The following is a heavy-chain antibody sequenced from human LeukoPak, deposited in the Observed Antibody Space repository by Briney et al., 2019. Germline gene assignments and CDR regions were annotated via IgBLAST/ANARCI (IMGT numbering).Heavy chain of an antibody. V-gene: IGHV1-24*01. CDR2: FDPEDGET. CDR1: GYTLTELS. J-gene: IGHJ4*02. Sequence: GASVKVSCKVSGYTLTELSMHWVRQAPGKGLEWMGGFDPEDGETIYAQKFQGRVTMTEDTSTDTAYMELSSLRSEDTAVYYCATNVPPVDIVATKPPVFDYWGQGTLVTVSS. CDR3: ATNVPPVDIVATKPPVFDY. D-gene: IGHD5-12*01.